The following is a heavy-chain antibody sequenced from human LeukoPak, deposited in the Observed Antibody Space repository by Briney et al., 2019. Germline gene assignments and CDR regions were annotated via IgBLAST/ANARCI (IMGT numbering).Heavy chain of an antibody. CDR1: GYIFTSYY. J-gene: IGHJ5*02. D-gene: IGHD3-10*01. Sequence: ASVKVSCTASGYIFTSYYMHWVRQAPGQGLEWMGIINPSGGGTSYAQKFQGRVTMTRDTSTSTGYMELSSLRSEDTAVYYCARSDNMERTRTLWFGESFNWFDPWGQGTLVTVSS. CDR3: ARSDNMERTRTLWFGESFNWFDP. CDR2: INPSGGGT. V-gene: IGHV1-46*01.